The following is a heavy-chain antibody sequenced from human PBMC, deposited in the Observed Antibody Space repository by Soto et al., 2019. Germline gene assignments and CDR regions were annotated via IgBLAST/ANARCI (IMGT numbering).Heavy chain of an antibody. CDR1: GGSISSGVYY. J-gene: IGHJ3*01. CDR3: ASSYSSINFDF. V-gene: IGHV4-31*03. CDR2: IYYTGRT. D-gene: IGHD6-19*01. Sequence: SETLSLTCTVSGGSISSGVYYCSWIRHHPGKGLEWIGYIYYTGRTYYNPSLTSRVTVSLDRSKNQFSLRLTSVTAADTAVYYCASSYSSINFDFWGPGSMVTVSS.